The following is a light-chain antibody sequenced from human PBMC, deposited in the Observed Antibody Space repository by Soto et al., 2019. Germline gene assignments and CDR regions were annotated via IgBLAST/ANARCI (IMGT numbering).Light chain of an antibody. J-gene: IGKJ5*01. CDR2: LAS. CDR3: MQAHQTLIT. CDR1: QSHLHSNGYNY. Sequence: DIVMTQSLLYMPVTPGEPASISCRSRQSHLHSNGYNYLAWYLQKPGQSPQLLIYLASNGASGVPYRFSGSGSGTDFTLKISRVEAEDVGVYYCMQAHQTLITFGRGTRLEIK. V-gene: IGKV2-28*01.